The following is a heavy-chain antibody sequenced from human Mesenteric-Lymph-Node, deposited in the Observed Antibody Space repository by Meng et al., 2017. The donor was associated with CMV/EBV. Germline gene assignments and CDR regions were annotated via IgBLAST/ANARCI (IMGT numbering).Heavy chain of an antibody. CDR3: ARRGNYDSDYSEY. CDR1: GDSISNSTYY. J-gene: IGHJ4*02. Sequence: QLQESGPGLAKPSETLSLSCIVSGDSISNSTYYWTWIRQPPGKGLEWIGSVHHSGTTYYNPSLKGRLTISVDTSANLFSLRLTTVTAADTATYYCARRGNYDSDYSEYWGQGTLVTVSS. V-gene: IGHV4-39*01. CDR2: VHHSGTT. D-gene: IGHD3-22*01.